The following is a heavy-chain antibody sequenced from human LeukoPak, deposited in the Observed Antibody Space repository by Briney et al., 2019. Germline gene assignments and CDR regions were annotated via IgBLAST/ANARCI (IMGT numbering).Heavy chain of an antibody. V-gene: IGHV4-34*01. D-gene: IGHD4-11*01. CDR1: GGSFSGYY. CDR3: ARVATVTTYWFDP. J-gene: IGHJ5*02. Sequence: SETLSLTCAVYGGSFSGYYWSWIRQPPGKGLEWIGEINHSGSTYYNPSLKSRVTISVDTSKNQFSLKLSSVTAADTAVYYCARVATVTTYWFDPWGQGTLVTVSS. CDR2: INHSGST.